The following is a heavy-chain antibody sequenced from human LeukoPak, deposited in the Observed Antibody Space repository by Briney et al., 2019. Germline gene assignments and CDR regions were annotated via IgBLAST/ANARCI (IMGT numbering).Heavy chain of an antibody. Sequence: GASVKVSCKASGYTFTSYYIHWVRQAPGQGLEWMGIINPSGGSTSYAQKFQGRVTMTRDTSTSTVYMELSSLRSEGTAVYYCARGMHYDFWSGYYFDYWGQGTLVTVSS. J-gene: IGHJ4*02. CDR1: GYTFTSYY. CDR3: ARGMHYDFWSGYYFDY. D-gene: IGHD3-3*01. V-gene: IGHV1-46*01. CDR2: INPSGGST.